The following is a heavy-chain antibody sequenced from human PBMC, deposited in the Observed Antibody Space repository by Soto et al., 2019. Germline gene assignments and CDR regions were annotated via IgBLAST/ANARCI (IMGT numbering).Heavy chain of an antibody. J-gene: IGHJ4*02. CDR2: INVGNGDT. CDR3: ARGASKLDY. CDR1: GYTFTNYA. V-gene: IGHV1-3*05. Sequence: QVQLDQSGAEEKKPGASVKISCKASGYTFTNYALHCVRQAPGQRLEWMVWINVGNGDTKYSPKFQDRVTITSDTSASIAYIELSSMTSEDTAVYYCARGASKLDYWGEGALVTVSS.